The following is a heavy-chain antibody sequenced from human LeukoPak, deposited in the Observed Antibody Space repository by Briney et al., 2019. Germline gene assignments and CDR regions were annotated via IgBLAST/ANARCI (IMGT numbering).Heavy chain of an antibody. D-gene: IGHD3-22*01. V-gene: IGHV3-23*01. J-gene: IGHJ5*02. CDR3: TRGPRGYDSSGAP. CDR1: GFTFTSYV. Sequence: GGSLRLSCAASGFTFTSYVMSWVRQAPGKGLEWVSSISVSGSFTYYADSVQGRFTISRDNSKSTLCLQMNSLRVEDTAVYYCTRGPRGYDSSGAPWGQGTLVTVSS. CDR2: ISVSGSFT.